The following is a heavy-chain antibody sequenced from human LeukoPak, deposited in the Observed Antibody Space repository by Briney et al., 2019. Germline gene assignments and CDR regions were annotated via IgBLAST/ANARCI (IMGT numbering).Heavy chain of an antibody. D-gene: IGHD6-13*01. J-gene: IGHJ6*02. CDR1: GYTFTSYD. V-gene: IGHV1-8*01. CDR3: ARGGSGSSWYGWVRYYYYYGMDV. Sequence: GASVKVSCKASGYTFTSYDINWVRQATGQGLEWMGWMNSNSGNTGYAQKFQGRVTMTRNTSISTAYMELSSLRSEDTAVYYCARGGSGSSWYGWVRYYYYYGMDVWGQGTTVTVSS. CDR2: MNSNSGNT.